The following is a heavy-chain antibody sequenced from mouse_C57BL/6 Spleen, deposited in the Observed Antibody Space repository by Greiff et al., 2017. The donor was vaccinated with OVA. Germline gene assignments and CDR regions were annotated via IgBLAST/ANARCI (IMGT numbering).Heavy chain of an antibody. Sequence: VKLMESGPGLVQPSPSLSITCTASGFSLTSYGVHWVRQSPGKGLEWLGVIWSGGSTDYNAAFISRLSISKDNAQSQVFFKMNSLQADDTAIYYCARENYDYERNAMDYWGQGTSVTVSS. CDR3: ARENYDYERNAMDY. CDR1: GFSLTSYG. V-gene: IGHV2-2*01. CDR2: IWSGGST. D-gene: IGHD2-4*01. J-gene: IGHJ4*01.